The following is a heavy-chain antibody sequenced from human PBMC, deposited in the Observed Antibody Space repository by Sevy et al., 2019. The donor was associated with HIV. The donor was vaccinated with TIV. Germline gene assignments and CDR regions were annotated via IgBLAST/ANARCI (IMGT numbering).Heavy chain of an antibody. J-gene: IGHJ6*02. D-gene: IGHD6-13*01. V-gene: IGHV3-30-3*01. CDR1: GFTFSSYA. Sequence: GGSLRLSCAASGFTFSSYAMHWVRQAPGKGLEWVAVISYDGSNKYYAVSVKGRFTISRDNSKNTLYLQMNSLGAEDTAVYYCARDHTRYSSSWDISSCMDVWGQGTTVTVSS. CDR2: ISYDGSNK. CDR3: ARDHTRYSSSWDISSCMDV.